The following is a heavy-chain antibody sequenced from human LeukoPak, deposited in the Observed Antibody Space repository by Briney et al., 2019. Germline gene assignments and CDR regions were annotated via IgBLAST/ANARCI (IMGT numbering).Heavy chain of an antibody. CDR3: ARALDIVVVPAAHTSYYYYYMDV. D-gene: IGHD2-2*03. Sequence: ASVKVSCKASGYTFTSYDINWVRQATGQGLEWMGWMNPNSGNTGYAQKFQGRVTITRNTSISTAYMELSSLRSEDTAVYYCARALDIVVVPAAHTSYYYYYMDVWGKGTTVTVSS. V-gene: IGHV1-8*03. CDR1: GYTFTSYD. J-gene: IGHJ6*03. CDR2: MNPNSGNT.